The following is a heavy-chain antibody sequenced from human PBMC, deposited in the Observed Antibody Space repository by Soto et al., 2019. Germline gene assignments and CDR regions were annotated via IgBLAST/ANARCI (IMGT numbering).Heavy chain of an antibody. J-gene: IGHJ6*02. CDR3: ARHFFENYGMDV. V-gene: IGHV4-39*01. D-gene: IGHD3-3*01. CDR2: IYYSGST. Sequence: SETLSLTCTVSGGSISSSSYYWGWIRQPPGKGLEWIGSIYYSGSTYYNPSLKSRVTISVDTSKNQFSLKLSSVTAADTAVYYCARHFFENYGMDVWGQGTTVTVSS. CDR1: GGSISSSSYY.